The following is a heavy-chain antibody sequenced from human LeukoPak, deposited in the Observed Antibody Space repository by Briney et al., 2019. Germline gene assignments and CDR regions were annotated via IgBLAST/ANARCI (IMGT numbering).Heavy chain of an antibody. Sequence: GGSLRLSCAASGFHISSDWMSWVRQAPGKGLEWVANIKQDGSEKYHVDSVKGRFTISRDNAKNSLYPQMNSLRAEDTAVYYCARMYYDSNASPFDYWGQGTLVTVSS. V-gene: IGHV3-7*04. CDR1: GFHISSDW. J-gene: IGHJ4*02. D-gene: IGHD3-16*01. CDR3: ARMYYDSNASPFDY. CDR2: IKQDGSEK.